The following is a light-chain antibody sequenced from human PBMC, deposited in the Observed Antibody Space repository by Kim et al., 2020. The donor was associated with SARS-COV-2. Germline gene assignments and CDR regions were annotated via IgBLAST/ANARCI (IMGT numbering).Light chain of an antibody. CDR3: QQYNKWPLT. Sequence: VSAGERAPLSCRADRSVSNNLAWYQQKPGQAPRLLIYGASTRATDIPARFSGSGSGTEFTLTINSLQSEDFAVYYCQQYNKWPLTFGGGTKVDIK. CDR1: RSVSNN. J-gene: IGKJ4*01. CDR2: GAS. V-gene: IGKV3-15*01.